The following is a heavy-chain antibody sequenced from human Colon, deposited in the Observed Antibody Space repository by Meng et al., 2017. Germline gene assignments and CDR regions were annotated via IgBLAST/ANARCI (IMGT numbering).Heavy chain of an antibody. J-gene: IGHJ4*02. CDR2: FSHSGTT. D-gene: IGHD1-26*01. CDR1: SGSISSSDW. V-gene: IGHV4-4*02. Sequence: VQLHAAGPGLVKPSGTLSLTGAGSSGSISSSDWWSWVRLSPGKGLEWIGEFSHSGTTNYSPSLKSRSTISVDKSKSQFSLKLSSVTAADTAVYYCARNGKWGFNYWGQGTLVTVSS. CDR3: ARNGKWGFNY.